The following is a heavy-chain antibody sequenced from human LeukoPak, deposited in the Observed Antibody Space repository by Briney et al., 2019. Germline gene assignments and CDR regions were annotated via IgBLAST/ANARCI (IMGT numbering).Heavy chain of an antibody. J-gene: IGHJ4*02. Sequence: PSETLSLTCTVSGGSISSYYWSWIRQPPGKGLEWIGYIYYSGSTNYNPSLKSRVTISVDTSKNQLSLKLSSVTAADTAVYYCAREGRGSSWDYWGQGTLVTVSS. V-gene: IGHV4-59*01. D-gene: IGHD6-13*01. CDR1: GGSISSYY. CDR3: AREGRGSSWDY. CDR2: IYYSGST.